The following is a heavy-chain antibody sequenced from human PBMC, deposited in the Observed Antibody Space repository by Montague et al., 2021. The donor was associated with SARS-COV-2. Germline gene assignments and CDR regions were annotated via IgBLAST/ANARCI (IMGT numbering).Heavy chain of an antibody. D-gene: IGHD6-19*01. CDR1: GGSISSYY. V-gene: IGHV4-59*01. CDR3: ARAIGSMYSSGWCYYYYGMDV. J-gene: IGHJ6*02. Sequence: SETLSLTCTVSGGSISSYYWSWIRQPPGKGLEWIGYIYYSGSTNYNPSLKSRVTISVDTSKNQFSLKLSSVTAADTAVYYCARAIGSMYSSGWCYYYYGMDVWGQGTTVTVSS. CDR2: IYYSGST.